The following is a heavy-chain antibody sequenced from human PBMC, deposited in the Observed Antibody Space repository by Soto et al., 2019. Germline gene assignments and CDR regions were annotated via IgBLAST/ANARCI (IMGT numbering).Heavy chain of an antibody. D-gene: IGHD3-10*01. CDR3: THSGVTFYYGPGNDYAMNH. CDR1: GFSLSTSGVG. CDR2: IYGNDDK. J-gene: IGHJ4*02. V-gene: IGHV2-5*01. Sequence: QITLKESGPTLVNPTQTLTLTCTFSGFSLSTSGVGVGWIRQPPGKALECLALIYGNDDKRYSPSLKNRLTITKDTSKNQVVITMTNIDPVDTATYYCTHSGVTFYYGPGNDYAMNHWGQGTLVTVS.